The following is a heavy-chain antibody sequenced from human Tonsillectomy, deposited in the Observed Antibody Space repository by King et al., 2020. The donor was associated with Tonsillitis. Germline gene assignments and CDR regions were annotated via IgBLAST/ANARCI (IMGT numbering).Heavy chain of an antibody. J-gene: IGHJ4*02. D-gene: IGHD5-24*01. V-gene: IGHV5-51*01. CDR2: IYPDDSDT. Sequence: QLVQSGAEVKKPGESLKIYCKGSGYNFTSCWIGRVRQMPGKGLEWMGIIYPDDSDTRYSPSFEGHVTISADKSISTAYLQWSSLKASDTAMYYCARGGRWLLFPGKRNLYFGYWGQGTPVTVSS. CDR3: ARGGRWLLFPGKRNLYFGY. CDR1: GYNFTSCW.